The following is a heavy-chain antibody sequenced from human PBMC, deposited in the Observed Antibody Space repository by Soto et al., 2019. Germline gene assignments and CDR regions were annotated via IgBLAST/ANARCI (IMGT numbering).Heavy chain of an antibody. D-gene: IGHD2-21*01. CDR2: ISYDGSNK. CDR3: AKDLNIASPFFDI. V-gene: IGHV3-30*18. Sequence: SLRLSCAASGFTFSSYGMHWVRQAPGKGLEWVAVISYDGSNKYYADSVKGRFTISRDNSKNTLYLQMNSLRAEDTAVYYCAKDLNIASPFFDIWGQGTMVTVSS. CDR1: GFTFSSYG. J-gene: IGHJ3*02.